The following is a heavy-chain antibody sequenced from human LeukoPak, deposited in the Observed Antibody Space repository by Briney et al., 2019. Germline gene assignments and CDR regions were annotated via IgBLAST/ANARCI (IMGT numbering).Heavy chain of an antibody. D-gene: IGHD6-13*01. Sequence: ASVKVSCKVSGYTLTELSMHWVRQAPGKGLEWMGGFDPEDGETIYAQKFQGRVTMTEDTSTDTAYMELSSLRSEDTAVYYCARGHEYSSSWYGYWGAFDIWGQGTMVTVSS. CDR2: FDPEDGET. CDR3: ARGHEYSSSWYGYWGAFDI. CDR1: GYTLTELS. J-gene: IGHJ3*02. V-gene: IGHV1-24*01.